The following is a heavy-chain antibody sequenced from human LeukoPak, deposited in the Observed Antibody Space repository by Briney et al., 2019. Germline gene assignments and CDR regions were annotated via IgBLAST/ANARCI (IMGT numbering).Heavy chain of an antibody. CDR1: GYTFTNYD. CDR2: RNPNSGRT. Sequence: ASVTVSCKASGYTFTNYDINWVRQATGQGLEWMGWRNPNSGRTGFAQKFQGRLTMIADTFISTAYMELSSLTSDDTAVYYCARKAQGGWLPHFDYWGQGTLVTVSS. V-gene: IGHV1-8*01. D-gene: IGHD6-19*01. J-gene: IGHJ4*02. CDR3: ARKAQGGWLPHFDY.